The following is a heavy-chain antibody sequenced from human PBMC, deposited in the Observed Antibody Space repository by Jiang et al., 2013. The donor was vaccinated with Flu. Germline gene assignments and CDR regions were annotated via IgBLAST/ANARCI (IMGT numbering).Heavy chain of an antibody. J-gene: IGHJ4*02. CDR2: INHSGST. CDR3: ARGERFGHKGFDY. V-gene: IGHV4-34*01. D-gene: IGHD3-10*01. CDR1: GGSFSGYY. Sequence: GLVKPSETLSLTCAVYGGSFSGYYWSWIRQPPGKGLEWIGEINHSGSTNYNPSLKSRVTISVDTSKNQFSLKLSSVTAADTAVYYCARGERFGHKGFDYWGQGTLVTVSS.